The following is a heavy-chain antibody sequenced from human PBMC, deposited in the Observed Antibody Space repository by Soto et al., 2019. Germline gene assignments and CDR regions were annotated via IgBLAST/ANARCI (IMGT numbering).Heavy chain of an antibody. CDR1: GFTFDLNG. Sequence: QMQLVESGGGVVQPGRSLRLSCVASGFTFDLNGLHWVRQAPGKGLEWVTVISYDGSDKYYPDSLKGRVTVSRDNSQNTLYLHMDSLRTEDTAIYYCARDRGAGRENYFGMDVWGQGTTVTVSS. J-gene: IGHJ6*02. CDR3: ARDRGAGRENYFGMDV. CDR2: ISYDGSDK. D-gene: IGHD3-10*01. V-gene: IGHV3-30-3*01.